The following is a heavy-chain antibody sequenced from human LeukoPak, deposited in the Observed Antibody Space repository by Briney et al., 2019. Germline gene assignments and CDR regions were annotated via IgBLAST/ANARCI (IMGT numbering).Heavy chain of an antibody. CDR2: IYYSGST. V-gene: IGHV4-39*01. Sequence: SETLSLTCTVSGGSISSSSYYWGWIRQPPGKGLEWIGRIYYSGSTYYNPSLKSRVTISVDTSKNQFSLKLSSVTAADTAVYYCARIVEMATSLNYFDYWGQGTLVTVSS. J-gene: IGHJ4*02. D-gene: IGHD5-24*01. CDR3: ARIVEMATSLNYFDY. CDR1: GGSISSSSYY.